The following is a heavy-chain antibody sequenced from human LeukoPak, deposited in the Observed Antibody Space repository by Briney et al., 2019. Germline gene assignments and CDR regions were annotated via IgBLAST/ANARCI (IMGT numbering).Heavy chain of an antibody. CDR1: GFTFSSYA. CDR3: ARDGHYYDSSGYYSLDY. D-gene: IGHD3-22*01. V-gene: IGHV3-30*04. Sequence: GRSLRLSCAASGFTFSSYAMHWVRQAPGKGLEWEAVISYDGSNKYYADSVKGRFTISRDNSKNTLYLQMNSLRAEDTAVYYCARDGHYYDSSGYYSLDYWGQGTLVTVSS. J-gene: IGHJ4*02. CDR2: ISYDGSNK.